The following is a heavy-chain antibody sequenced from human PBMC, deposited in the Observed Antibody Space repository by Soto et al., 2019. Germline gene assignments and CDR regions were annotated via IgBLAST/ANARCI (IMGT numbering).Heavy chain of an antibody. J-gene: IGHJ4*02. CDR1: AFTFSNYW. CDR3: VRDSHGDY. Sequence: EVQLVESGGGLVQPGGSLRLSCAGSAFTFSNYWMHWVRQAPGKGPEWVSRIDHDGPTDYADSVRGRFTISRDNAENTLYLQMNSLRPEDTAVYYCVRDSHGDYWGQGTLVTVSS. V-gene: IGHV3-74*01. CDR2: IDHDGPT.